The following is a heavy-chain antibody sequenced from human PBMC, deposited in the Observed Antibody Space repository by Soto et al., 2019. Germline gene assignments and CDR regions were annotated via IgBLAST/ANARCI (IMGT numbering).Heavy chain of an antibody. CDR2: ISYDGSNK. D-gene: IGHD2-21*02. CDR3: ARDPVAYCGGDCRTFYY. CDR1: GFTFSSYA. V-gene: IGHV3-30-3*01. J-gene: IGHJ4*02. Sequence: QVQLVESGGGVVQPGRSLRLSCAASGFTFSSYAMHWVREAAGKGLEWVAVISYDGSNKYYADSVKGRFTISRDNSKNMLYLQMNSLRAEDSAVYYCARDPVAYCGGDCRTFYYWGQGPLVTVSS.